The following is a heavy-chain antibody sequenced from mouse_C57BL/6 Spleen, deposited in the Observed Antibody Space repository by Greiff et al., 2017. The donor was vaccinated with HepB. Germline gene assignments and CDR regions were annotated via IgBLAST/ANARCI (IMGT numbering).Heavy chain of an antibody. Sequence: QVQLQQPGAELVKPGASVKLSCKASGYTFTSYWMHWVKQRPGRGLEWIGMIDPNSGGTKYNEKFKSKATLTVDKPSSTAYMQLSSLTSEDSAVYYCARYRTGAWFAYWGKGTLVTVSA. D-gene: IGHD4-1*01. J-gene: IGHJ3*01. CDR1: GYTFTSYW. V-gene: IGHV1-72*01. CDR2: IDPNSGGT. CDR3: ARYRTGAWFAY.